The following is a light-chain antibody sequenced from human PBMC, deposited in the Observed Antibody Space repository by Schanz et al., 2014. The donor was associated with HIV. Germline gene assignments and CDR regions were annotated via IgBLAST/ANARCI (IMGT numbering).Light chain of an antibody. CDR1: DSSIGSNT. V-gene: IGLV1-44*01. J-gene: IGLJ7*01. Sequence: QSVLTQPPSASGTPGQRVTISCSGSDSSIGSNTANWYQQLPGTAPKLLIYSNRQRASGVPGRFSASKSGTSASLAISGLQSEDEADYYCAAWDVLLNGPVFGGGTQLTVL. CDR2: SNR. CDR3: AAWDVLLNGPV.